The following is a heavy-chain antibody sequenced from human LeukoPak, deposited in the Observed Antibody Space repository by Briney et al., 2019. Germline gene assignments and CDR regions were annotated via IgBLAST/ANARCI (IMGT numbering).Heavy chain of an antibody. CDR2: ISAYNGNT. CDR1: GYTFTSYG. J-gene: IGHJ6*03. D-gene: IGHD3-9*01. CDR3: ARVPRKTKYYDILTGPPDGHYYYYMDV. Sequence: AASVKVSCKASGYTFTSYGISWVRQAPGQGLEWMGWISAYNGNTNYAQKFQGRVTMTRDTSISTAYMELSRLRSDDTAVYYCARVPRKTKYYDILTGPPDGHYYYYMDVWGKGTTVTVSS. V-gene: IGHV1-18*01.